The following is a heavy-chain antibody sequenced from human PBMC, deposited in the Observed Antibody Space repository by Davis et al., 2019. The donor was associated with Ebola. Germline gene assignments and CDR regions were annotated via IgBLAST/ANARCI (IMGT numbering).Heavy chain of an antibody. J-gene: IGHJ4*02. V-gene: IGHV4-61*08. D-gene: IGHD1-7*01. CDR1: GGSISSGDYY. Sequence: SETLSLTCTVSGGSISSGDYYWSWIRQPPGKGLEWIGYIYYSGSTNYNPSLKSRVTISVDKSKNQFSLKLSSVTAADTAVYYCARGLTGTTSCWGQGTLVTVSS. CDR2: IYYSGST. CDR3: ARGLTGTTSC.